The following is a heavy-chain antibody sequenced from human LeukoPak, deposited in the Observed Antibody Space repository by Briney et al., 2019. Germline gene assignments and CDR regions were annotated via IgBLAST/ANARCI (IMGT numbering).Heavy chain of an antibody. CDR2: INHSGST. D-gene: IGHD6-19*01. CDR1: GVSFSGYY. CDR3: ASFERSSSGRIGGY. V-gene: IGHV4-34*01. Sequence: SETLSLTCAVYGVSFSGYYWSGIRQPPGKGLECSGEINHSGSTNYNPSLKSRVTISVDTSKNQFSLKLSSVTAADTAVYYCASFERSSSGRIGGYWGQGTLVTVSS. J-gene: IGHJ4*02.